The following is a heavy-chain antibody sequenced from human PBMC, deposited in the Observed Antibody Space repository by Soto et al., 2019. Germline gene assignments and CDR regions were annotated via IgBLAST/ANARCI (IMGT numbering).Heavy chain of an antibody. J-gene: IGHJ4*02. CDR3: ARDQGVGDSSGCLDY. V-gene: IGHV1-2*04. CDR1: GYTFTGYY. Sequence: GASVKVSCKASGYTFTGYYMHWVRQAPGQGLEWMGWINPNSGGTNYAQKFQGWVTMTRDTSIGTAYMELSRLRSDDTAVYYCARDQGVGDSSGCLDYWGQGTLVTVSS. D-gene: IGHD6-19*01. CDR2: INPNSGGT.